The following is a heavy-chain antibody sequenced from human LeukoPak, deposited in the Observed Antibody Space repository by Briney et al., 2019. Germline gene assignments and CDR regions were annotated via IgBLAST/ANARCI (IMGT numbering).Heavy chain of an antibody. CDR3: ARSFLHVSSSSIDY. J-gene: IGHJ4*02. Sequence: SVKVPCKASGGTFSSYAISWVRQAPGQGLEWMGGIIPIFGTANYAQKFQGRVTITADKSTSTAYMELSSLRSEDTAVYYCARSFLHVSSSSIDYWGQGTLVTVSS. D-gene: IGHD3-16*02. V-gene: IGHV1-69*06. CDR1: GGTFSSYA. CDR2: IIPIFGTA.